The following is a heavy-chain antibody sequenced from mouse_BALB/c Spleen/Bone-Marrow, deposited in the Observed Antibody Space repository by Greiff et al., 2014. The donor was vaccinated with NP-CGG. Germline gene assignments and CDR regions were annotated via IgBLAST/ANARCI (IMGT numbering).Heavy chain of an antibody. Sequence: QVPLKESGAEVMRPGSSVNIFCKGFGYSFSNYGVKWGKQRAGQGLGGIGQIYPGDGDTNYNGKFKGRVTLTADKSSSTAYMQLSSLTSEDSAVYFCASVYDYGRGYAMDYWGQGTSVTVSS. CDR3: ASVYDYGRGYAMDY. D-gene: IGHD2-4*01. CDR1: GYSFSNYG. CDR2: IYPGDGDT. J-gene: IGHJ4*01. V-gene: IGHV1-80*01.